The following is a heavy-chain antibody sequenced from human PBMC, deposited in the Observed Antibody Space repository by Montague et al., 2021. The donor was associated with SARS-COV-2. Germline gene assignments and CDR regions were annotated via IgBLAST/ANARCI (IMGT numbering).Heavy chain of an antibody. Sequence: TLSLTCTVSGGSISSGSYYWSWIRQPAGKGLEWIGRIYTSGSTNYNPSLKSRVTISVDTSKNQFSLKLSSVTAAGTAVYYCARAKRGAFEIWGQGTMVTVSS. D-gene: IGHD3-10*01. CDR2: IYTSGST. J-gene: IGHJ3*02. CDR1: GGSISSGSYY. CDR3: ARAKRGAFEI. V-gene: IGHV4-61*02.